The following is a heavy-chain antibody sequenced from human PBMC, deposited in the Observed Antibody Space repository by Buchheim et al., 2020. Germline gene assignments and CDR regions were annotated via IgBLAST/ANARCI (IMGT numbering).Heavy chain of an antibody. J-gene: IGHJ6*02. D-gene: IGHD5-18*01. CDR2: ISSSSSYI. V-gene: IGHV3-21*01. CDR1: GFTFSSYS. CDR3: ARAGTAMVTNYYYYYGMDV. Sequence: EVQLVESGGGLVKPGGSLRLSCAASGFTFSSYSMNWVRQAPGKGLEWVSSISSSSSYIYYADSVKGRFTISRDNAKNSLYLQMNSLRAEDTAVYYCARAGTAMVTNYYYYYGMDVWGQGTT.